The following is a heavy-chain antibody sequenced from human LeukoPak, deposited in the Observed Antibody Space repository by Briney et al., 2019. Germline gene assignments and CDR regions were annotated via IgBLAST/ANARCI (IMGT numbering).Heavy chain of an antibody. D-gene: IGHD2-2*01. CDR2: IRYDGSNK. Sequence: PGGSLRLSCAASGFTFSSYGMHWVRQAPGKGLEWVAFIRYDGSNKYYADSVKGRFTISRDNSKNTLYPQMNSLRAEDTAVYYCFPDIVVVPAAPPGEYFQHWGQGTLVTVSS. CDR3: FPDIVVVPAAPPGEYFQH. J-gene: IGHJ1*01. CDR1: GFTFSSYG. V-gene: IGHV3-30*02.